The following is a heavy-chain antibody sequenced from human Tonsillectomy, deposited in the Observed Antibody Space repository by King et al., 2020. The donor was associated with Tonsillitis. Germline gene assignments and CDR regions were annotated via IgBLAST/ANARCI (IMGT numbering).Heavy chain of an antibody. V-gene: IGHV1-69*01. CDR1: GGTFSSYA. D-gene: IGHD3-22*01. Sequence: VQLVQSGAEVKKPGSSVTVSCKASGGTFSSYAFSWVRQAPGHGLEWMGGIIPIFGTANYAQKFQGRVTITADESTSTAYMELSSLRSEDTAVYYCARDYTDYYDSSGYQPGGYWGQGTLVTVSS. CDR3: ARDYTDYYDSSGYQPGGY. J-gene: IGHJ4*02. CDR2: IIPIFGTA.